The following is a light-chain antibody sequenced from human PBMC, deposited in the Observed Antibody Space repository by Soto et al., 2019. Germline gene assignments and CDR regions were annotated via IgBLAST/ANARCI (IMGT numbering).Light chain of an antibody. CDR2: DIN. CDR1: SSDVGNYIF. V-gene: IGLV2-14*01. J-gene: IGLJ1*01. CDR3: VSYTTSASYV. Sequence: QSVLTQPASVSGSPGQSITISCTGTSSDVGNYIFVSWYRQHPGKAPKLMIYDINNRPSGVSNRFSGSKSGNTASLTISGXQAEDEADYYCVSYTTSASYVFGTGTRSPS.